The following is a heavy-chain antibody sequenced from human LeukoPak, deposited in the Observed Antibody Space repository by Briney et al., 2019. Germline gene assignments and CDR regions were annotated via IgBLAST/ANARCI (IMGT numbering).Heavy chain of an antibody. CDR1: GFTFSSYG. CDR2: IWYGGSNK. Sequence: PGGSLRLSCAASGFTFSSYGMHWVRQAPGKGLEWVAVIWYGGSNKYYADSVKGRFTISRDNSKNTLYLQMNSLRAEDTAVYYCAKDRSLIAARGGGIDPWGQGTLVTVSS. J-gene: IGHJ5*02. D-gene: IGHD6-6*01. CDR3: AKDRSLIAARGGGIDP. V-gene: IGHV3-30*02.